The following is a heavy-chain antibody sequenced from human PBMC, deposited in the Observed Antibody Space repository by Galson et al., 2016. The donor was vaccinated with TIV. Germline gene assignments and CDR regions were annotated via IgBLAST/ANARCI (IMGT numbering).Heavy chain of an antibody. CDR3: ARDPSPVTTSPFDI. J-gene: IGHJ3*02. CDR2: INPDSGDT. Sequence: SVKVSCKASGYTFTGYYMHWVRQAPGQGLEWMGWINPDSGDTNYSQKFQGRVTMTRDTSINTAYMELSILKSDDTAVYYCARDPSPVTTSPFDIWGQGTMVTVSS. D-gene: IGHD4-17*01. CDR1: GYTFTGYY. V-gene: IGHV1-2*02.